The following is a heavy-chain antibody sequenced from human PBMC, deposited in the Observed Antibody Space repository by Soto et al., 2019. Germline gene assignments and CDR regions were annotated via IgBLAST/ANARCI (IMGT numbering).Heavy chain of an antibody. CDR2: IYYSGST. Sequence: SETLSLTCTVSGGSISSYYWSWIRQPPGKGLEWIGYIYYSGSTNYNPSLKSRVTISVDTSKNQFSLKLSSVTAADTAVYYCARVGSSWYNWFDPWGQGTLVTSPQ. D-gene: IGHD6-13*01. V-gene: IGHV4-59*01. CDR3: ARVGSSWYNWFDP. CDR1: GGSISSYY. J-gene: IGHJ5*02.